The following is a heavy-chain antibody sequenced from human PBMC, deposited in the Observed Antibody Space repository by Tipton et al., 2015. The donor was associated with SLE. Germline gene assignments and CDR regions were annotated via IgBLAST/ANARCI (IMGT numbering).Heavy chain of an antibody. J-gene: IGHJ4*02. V-gene: IGHV3-23*01. Sequence: LSLTCAVYGGSFSGYYWSWFRQAPGKGLEWVSAISGSGGSTYYADSVKGRFTISRDNSKNTLYLQMNSLRAEDTAVYYCAKDPSLYPSYFDYWGQGTLVTVSS. D-gene: IGHD2-15*01. CDR2: ISGSGGST. CDR3: AKDPSLYPSYFDY. CDR1: GGSFSGYY.